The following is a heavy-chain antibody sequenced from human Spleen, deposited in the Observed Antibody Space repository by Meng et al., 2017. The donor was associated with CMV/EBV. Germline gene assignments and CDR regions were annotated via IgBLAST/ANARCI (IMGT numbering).Heavy chain of an antibody. CDR3: AKGPPHPMRGYCRTPCFDY. CDR1: GFTFSSYA. Sequence: GESLKISCAASGFTFSSYAMHWVRQAPGKGLEWVAVISYDGNNKYYADSVKGRFTISRDNSKNTLYLQMNSLRAEDTAVYYCAKGPPHPMRGYCRTPCFDYWGQGILVTVSS. D-gene: IGHD2-15*01. J-gene: IGHJ4*02. V-gene: IGHV3-30-3*01. CDR2: ISYDGNNK.